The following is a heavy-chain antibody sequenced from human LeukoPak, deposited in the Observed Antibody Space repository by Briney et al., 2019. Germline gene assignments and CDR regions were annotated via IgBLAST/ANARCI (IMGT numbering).Heavy chain of an antibody. CDR3: ARLNQPYYGSGTFSAFDS. J-gene: IGHJ4*02. Sequence: PGRSLRLSCATSGFIFTNYGMHWVRQAPGKGLEWVAFISYDGSSNHYGDSVKGRFTISRDDSKNTLYLQMGNLRAEDTAVYFCARLNQPYYGSGTFSAFDSWGQGTLVTVSS. D-gene: IGHD3-10*01. V-gene: IGHV3-33*01. CDR1: GFIFTNYG. CDR2: ISYDGSSN.